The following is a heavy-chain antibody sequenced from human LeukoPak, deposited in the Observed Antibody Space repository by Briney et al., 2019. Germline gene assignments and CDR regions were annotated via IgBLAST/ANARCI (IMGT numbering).Heavy chain of an antibody. CDR3: ARAKWVGTTDNWFDP. Sequence: GGSLRLSCAASGFTFSSYWMSWVRQAPGKGLEWVANIKQDGSEKYYVDSVKGRFTISRDNAKNSLYLQMNSLRAEDTAVYYCARAKWVGTTDNWFDPWGQGTLVTVSS. CDR1: GFTFSSYW. CDR2: IKQDGSEK. V-gene: IGHV3-7*01. D-gene: IGHD1-1*01. J-gene: IGHJ5*02.